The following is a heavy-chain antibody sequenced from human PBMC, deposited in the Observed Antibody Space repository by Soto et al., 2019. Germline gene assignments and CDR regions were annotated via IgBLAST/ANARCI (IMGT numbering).Heavy chain of an antibody. J-gene: IGHJ4*02. D-gene: IGHD3-16*01. CDR3: AKERSDNYSDS. CDR2: ISSSGRTT. V-gene: IGHV3-48*03. CDR1: GFTFSRHE. Sequence: GGSLRLSCAASGFTFSRHEMNWVRQAPGKGLEWLSYISSSGRTTYYADSVKGRFTISRDNAKSSLYLQLNNLSAEDTAIYYCAKERSDNYSDSWGQGTLVTVSS.